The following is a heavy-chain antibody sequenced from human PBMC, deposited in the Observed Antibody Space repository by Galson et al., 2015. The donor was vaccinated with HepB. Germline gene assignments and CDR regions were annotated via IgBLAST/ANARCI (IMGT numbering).Heavy chain of an antibody. J-gene: IGHJ3*02. D-gene: IGHD7-27*01. Sequence: SLRLSCAASGFTFSSYGMHWVRQAPGKGLEWVAVIWYDGSNKYYADSVKGRFSISGDNAKNSLYLQMNSLRAEDTALYYCAKDIRRFNWGSEAAFDIWGQGTMVTVSS. CDR2: IWYDGSNK. CDR3: AKDIRRFNWGSEAAFDI. CDR1: GFTFSSYG. V-gene: IGHV3-33*03.